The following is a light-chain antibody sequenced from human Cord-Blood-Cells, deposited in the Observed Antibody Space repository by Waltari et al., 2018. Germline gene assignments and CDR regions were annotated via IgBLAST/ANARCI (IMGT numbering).Light chain of an antibody. Sequence: DIQMPQSPSSLSASVGDSVPITGRASQRISSYLNWYPQKPGKAPNIRILAESSLQNGVPSRCCGSGSGTDFTLTICSLQAEDFATYYCQQSYTTPYTSGQGTKLEIK. CDR2: AES. V-gene: IGKV1-39*01. J-gene: IGKJ2*01. CDR3: QQSYTTPYT. CDR1: QRISSY.